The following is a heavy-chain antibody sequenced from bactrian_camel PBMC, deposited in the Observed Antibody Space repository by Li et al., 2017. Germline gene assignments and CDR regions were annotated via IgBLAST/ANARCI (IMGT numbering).Heavy chain of an antibody. J-gene: IGHJ4*01. V-gene: IGHV3S1*01. CDR3: AADELWIGYIARPALECPAQY. CDR1: GFTFSSNW. D-gene: IGHD1*01. Sequence: HVQLVESGGGSVHPRGSLNLSCVASGFTFSSNWMYWIRKPPGKGIEGLEWVSKVSGSGAYTKYEDSVKGRFTISQNNAKNTAELEMSNLEPGDSAIYYCAADELWIGYIARPALECPAQYWGRGTQVTVS. CDR2: VSGSGAYT.